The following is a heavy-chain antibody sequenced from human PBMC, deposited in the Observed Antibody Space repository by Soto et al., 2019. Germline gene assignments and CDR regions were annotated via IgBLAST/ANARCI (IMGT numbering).Heavy chain of an antibody. CDR1: GGTFSSYA. D-gene: IGHD2-2*01. Sequence: QVQLVQSGAEVKKPGSSVKVSCKASGGTFSSYAISWVRQAPGQGLEWMGGIIPISGTANYAQKFQGRVTITADESTSTAYMELGSLRSEDTAVYYCARSQGSSTSLEIYYYYYYGMDVGGQGTTVTVSS. V-gene: IGHV1-69*01. CDR3: ARSQGSSTSLEIYYYYYYGMDV. J-gene: IGHJ6*02. CDR2: IIPISGTA.